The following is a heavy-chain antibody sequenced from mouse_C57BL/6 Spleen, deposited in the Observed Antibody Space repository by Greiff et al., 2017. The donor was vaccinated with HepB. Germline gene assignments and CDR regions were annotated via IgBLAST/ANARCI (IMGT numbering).Heavy chain of an antibody. CDR2: IYPRSGNT. J-gene: IGHJ3*01. CDR3: ARAGYDYGDGFAY. Sequence: VQLQQSGAELARPGASVKLSCKASGYTFTSYGISWVKQRTGQGLEWIGEIYPRSGNTYYNEKFKGKATLTADKSSSTAYMELRSLPSEDSAVYFGARAGYDYGDGFAYWGQGTLVTVSA. D-gene: IGHD2-4*01. V-gene: IGHV1-81*01. CDR1: GYTFTSYG.